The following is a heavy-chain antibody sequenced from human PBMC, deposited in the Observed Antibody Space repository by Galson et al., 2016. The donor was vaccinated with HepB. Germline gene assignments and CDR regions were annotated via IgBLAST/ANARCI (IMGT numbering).Heavy chain of an antibody. Sequence: QSGAEVKKPGESLKIPCEGSGYSFSSYWIGWVRQMPGKGLEWMGIFFPDDSDTRYSPSFQGQVTISADKSTSTAYLQWSSLKASDTAMYYCAVEMATNAFDIWGQGTMVTVSS. CDR2: FFPDDSDT. V-gene: IGHV5-51*01. CDR1: GYSFSSYW. J-gene: IGHJ3*02. D-gene: IGHD5-24*01. CDR3: AVEMATNAFDI.